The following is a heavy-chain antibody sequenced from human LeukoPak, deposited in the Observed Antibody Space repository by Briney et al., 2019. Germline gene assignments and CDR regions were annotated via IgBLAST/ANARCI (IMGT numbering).Heavy chain of an antibody. CDR3: ARNKHYYDSSGYYYDY. V-gene: IGHV1-2*02. Sequence: ASVRVSCKTSGYIFTGYYMHWVRQAPGQGLEWMGWINPNTGGTNYAQKFQGRVTMTRDTSFSTAYMELSRLRSDDTAVYYCARNKHYYDSSGYYYDYWGQGTLVTVSS. D-gene: IGHD3-22*01. J-gene: IGHJ4*02. CDR2: INPNTGGT. CDR1: GYIFTGYY.